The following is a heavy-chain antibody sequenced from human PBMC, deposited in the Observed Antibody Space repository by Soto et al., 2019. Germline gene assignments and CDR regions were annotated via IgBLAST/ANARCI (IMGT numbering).Heavy chain of an antibody. D-gene: IGHD6-13*01. CDR3: ARGRDLSSSWYFSVGTDY. CDR1: GGSISSGGYY. Sequence: SETLSLTCTVSGGSISSGGYYWSWIRQHPGKGLEWIGYIYYSGSTYYNPSLKSRVTISVDTSKNQFSLKLSSVTAADTAVYYCARGRDLSSSWYFSVGTDYWGQGTLITVSS. J-gene: IGHJ4*02. V-gene: IGHV4-31*03. CDR2: IYYSGST.